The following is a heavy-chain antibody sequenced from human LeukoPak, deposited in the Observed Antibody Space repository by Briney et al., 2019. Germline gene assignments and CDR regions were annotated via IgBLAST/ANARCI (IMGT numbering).Heavy chain of an antibody. CDR2: MDYSGST. CDR3: ARETSQKGAHYMDV. CDR1: GGSISTSSYY. J-gene: IGHJ6*03. V-gene: IGHV4-39*07. Sequence: SETLSLTCSVSGGSISTSSYYWGWIRQAPGKGLEWIGSMDYSGSTYYNPSLKSRVTISVDTSKNQFSLKLSSVTAADTAVYYCARETSQKGAHYMDVWGKGTTVTISS. D-gene: IGHD3-16*01.